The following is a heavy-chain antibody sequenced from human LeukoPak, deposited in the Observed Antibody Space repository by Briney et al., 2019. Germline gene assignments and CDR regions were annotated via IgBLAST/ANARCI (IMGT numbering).Heavy chain of an antibody. J-gene: IGHJ3*02. D-gene: IGHD3-10*01. Sequence: SETLSLTCTVSGGSISSYYWSWIRQPPGKGLEWIGYIYYSGSTNYNPSLKSRVTISVDTSKNQFSLKLSSVTAADTAVYYCARATRVLLWFGKNHAFDIWGQGTMVTVSS. V-gene: IGHV4-59*01. CDR3: ARATRVLLWFGKNHAFDI. CDR1: GGSISSYY. CDR2: IYYSGST.